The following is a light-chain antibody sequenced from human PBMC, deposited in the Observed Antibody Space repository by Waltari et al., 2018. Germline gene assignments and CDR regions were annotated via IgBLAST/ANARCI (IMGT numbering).Light chain of an antibody. CDR2: KDS. CDR1: ALPKQY. J-gene: IGLJ3*02. Sequence: SYELTQPPSVSVSPGQTARITCPGHALPKQYAYWYPQKPGQAPVLVIYKDSERPSGIPERFSGSSSGTTVTLTISGVQAEDEADYYCQSADSSGTYQVFGGGTKLTVL. CDR3: QSADSSGTYQV. V-gene: IGLV3-25*03.